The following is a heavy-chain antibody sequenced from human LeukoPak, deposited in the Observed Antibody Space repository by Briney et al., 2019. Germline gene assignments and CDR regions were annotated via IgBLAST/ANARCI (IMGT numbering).Heavy chain of an antibody. D-gene: IGHD6-19*01. CDR1: GFTFSPYS. CDR2: ITGSSNRI. V-gene: IGHV3-48*02. Sequence: GGSLRLSCAASGFTFSPYSMNWIRQAPGKGLEWVSYITGSSNRIHYADSVRGRFTISRDNAMNSLHLQMNSLRDEDTAMYYCARSVEGAFDFWGQGTLVTVSS. J-gene: IGHJ4*02. CDR3: ARSVEGAFDF.